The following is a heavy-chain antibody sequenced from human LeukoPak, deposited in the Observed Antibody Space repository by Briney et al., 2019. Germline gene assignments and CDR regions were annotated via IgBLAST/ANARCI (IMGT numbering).Heavy chain of an antibody. V-gene: IGHV4-31*03. CDR2: IYYSGST. J-gene: IGHJ6*02. CDR1: GGSISSGGYY. D-gene: IGHD3-3*01. Sequence: SETLSLTCTVSGGSISSGGYYWSWIRQHPGKGLERIGYIYYSGSTYYNPSLKSRVTISVDTSKNQFSLKLSSVTAADTAVYYCARDRYDFWSGYIGMDVWGQGTTVTVSS. CDR3: ARDRYDFWSGYIGMDV.